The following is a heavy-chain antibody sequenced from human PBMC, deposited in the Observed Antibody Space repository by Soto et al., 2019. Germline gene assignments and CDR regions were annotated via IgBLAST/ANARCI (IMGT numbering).Heavy chain of an antibody. CDR1: GFSLSSSGVG. Sequence: QITLKESGPTLVKPTQTLTLTCTFSGFSLSSSGVGVGWIRQPPGKAPEWLALIYWDEDKRYSPSLKTRPTITKDTATNAVVLTMTNMDPVDTGTYYCAHKGGRGAGMDVWGQGTTVTVSS. J-gene: IGHJ6*02. V-gene: IGHV2-5*02. D-gene: IGHD2-15*01. CDR3: AHKGGRGAGMDV. CDR2: IYWDEDK.